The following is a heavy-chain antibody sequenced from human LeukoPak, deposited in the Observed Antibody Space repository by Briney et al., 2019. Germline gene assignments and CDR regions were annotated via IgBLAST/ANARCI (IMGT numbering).Heavy chain of an antibody. Sequence: ASVQVSCKASGYTSGYVFTTYPIHWVRQAPGQGLEWMGVINPRGDATIYAQKFQGRVTMTSDSSTTTVYMELSSLKSEDTGLYYCARKWSFRDWFDHWGQGTLVTVSS. D-gene: IGHD2-8*01. J-gene: IGHJ5*02. CDR3: ARKWSFRDWFDH. V-gene: IGHV1-46*01. CDR1: GYTSGYVFTTYP. CDR2: INPRGDAT.